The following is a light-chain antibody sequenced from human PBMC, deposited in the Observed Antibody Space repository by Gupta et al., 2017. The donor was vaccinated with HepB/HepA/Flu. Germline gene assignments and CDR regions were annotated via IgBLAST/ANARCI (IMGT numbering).Light chain of an antibody. CDR2: NTH. Sequence: QSVLSQAPSASGPPGQRVTIICSGSDSNIGSSSVHWYQQLPGATPKLLIYNTHRRPSGVPDRFSASKSGTSASLAISGLRSEDEADYYCATWDDRRNGVLFGGGTKLTVL. J-gene: IGLJ2*01. CDR1: DSNIGSSS. V-gene: IGLV1-47*01. CDR3: ATWDDRRNGVL.